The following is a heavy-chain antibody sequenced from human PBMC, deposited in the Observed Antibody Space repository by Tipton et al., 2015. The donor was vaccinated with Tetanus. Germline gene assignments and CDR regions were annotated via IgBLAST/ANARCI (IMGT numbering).Heavy chain of an antibody. Sequence: SLRLSCAASGFTFSSYEMSWVRQAPGKGLEWVSYISSSGSTIYYADSVKGRFTISRDSAKNSLCLQMNSLRAEDTAVYYCARGGDLLWFGESSFGVWGQGTTVTVSS. CDR3: ARGGDLLWFGESSFGV. CDR1: GFTFSSYE. J-gene: IGHJ6*02. CDR2: ISSSGSTI. D-gene: IGHD3-10*01. V-gene: IGHV3-48*03.